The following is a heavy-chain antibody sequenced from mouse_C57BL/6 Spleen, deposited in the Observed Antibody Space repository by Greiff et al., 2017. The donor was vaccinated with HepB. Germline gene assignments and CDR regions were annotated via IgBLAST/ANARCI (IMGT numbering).Heavy chain of an antibody. CDR1: YTFTDYYM. Sequence: VQLQQSGPELVKPGASVKMSCKASGYTFTDYYMHWVKQKPGKGLEWIGEIYPGSGNTYYNEKFKGKATLTADTSSSTAYMQLSSLTSEDSAVYCCAGDYDLLFAYWGQGTLVTVSA. V-gene: IGHV1-83*01. J-gene: IGHJ3*01. CDR3: GDYDLLFAY. D-gene: IGHD2-4*01. CDR2: YPGSGNTY.